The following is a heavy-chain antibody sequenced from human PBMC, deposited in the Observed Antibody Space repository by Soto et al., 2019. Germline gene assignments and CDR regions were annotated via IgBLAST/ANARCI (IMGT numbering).Heavy chain of an antibody. V-gene: IGHV5-51*01. J-gene: IGHJ5*02. CDR3: ARGYCTTTICDPWFDP. CDR2: IYPGDSDT. Sequence: GESLKISCTASGYAFTSYWIAWVRQMPVKGLEWMGIIYPGDSDTRYSPSFEGQVTISVDKSITTAYLQWNSPKASDTAMYYCARGYCTTTICDPWFDPWGQGTLVTVSS. D-gene: IGHD2-2*01. CDR1: GYAFTSYW.